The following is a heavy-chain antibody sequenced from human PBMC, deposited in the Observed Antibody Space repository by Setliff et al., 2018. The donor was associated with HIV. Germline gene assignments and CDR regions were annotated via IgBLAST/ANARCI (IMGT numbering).Heavy chain of an antibody. D-gene: IGHD3-22*01. CDR2: ISTSGGAA. J-gene: IGHJ4*02. V-gene: IGHV3-23*01. CDR3: ARAGVYYDSSGYCIDY. Sequence: GGSLRLSCAASGFTFSNHVMNWVRQAPGKGLEWVSAISTSGGAADYADSVKGRFTISRDNSRNTLYLQMNSLRAEDTALYFCARAGVYYDSSGYCIDYWGQGTLVTVSS. CDR1: GFTFSNHV.